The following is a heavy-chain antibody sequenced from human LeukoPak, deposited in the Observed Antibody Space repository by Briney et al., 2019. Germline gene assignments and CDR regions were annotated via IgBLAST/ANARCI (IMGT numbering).Heavy chain of an antibody. Sequence: GGSLRLTCAAAGLTFSSYDMYWVRQAPGKGLDWVAYIVSTGETIYYAASVKGRFTISRDNANKSLYLRMNSLRVEDTAIYYCIPPAAGLRRTISTEYFQHWGQGALVTVSS. J-gene: IGHJ1*01. D-gene: IGHD2-2*01. CDR1: GLTFSSYD. CDR3: IPPAAGLRRTISTEYFQH. CDR2: IVSTGETI. V-gene: IGHV3-48*03.